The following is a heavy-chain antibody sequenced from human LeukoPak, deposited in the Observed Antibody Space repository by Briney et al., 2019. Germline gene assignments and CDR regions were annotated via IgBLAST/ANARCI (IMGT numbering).Heavy chain of an antibody. Sequence: SQTLSLTCTVSGGSISSGDYYWSWIRQPPGKGLEWIGYIYYSGSTYYNPSLKSRVTISVDTSKNQFSLKLSSVTAADTAVYYCARGAGYSPTDYYYYMDVWGKGTTVTVSS. J-gene: IGHJ6*03. V-gene: IGHV4-30-4*08. CDR2: IYYSGST. D-gene: IGHD5-18*01. CDR1: GGSISSGDYY. CDR3: ARGAGYSPTDYYYYMDV.